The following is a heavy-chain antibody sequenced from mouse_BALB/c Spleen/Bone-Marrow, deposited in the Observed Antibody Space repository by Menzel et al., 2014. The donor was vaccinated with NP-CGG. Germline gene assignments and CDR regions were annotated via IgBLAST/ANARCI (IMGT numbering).Heavy chain of an antibody. CDR2: IYPFNGGT. J-gene: IGHJ2*01. Sequence: EVKLMESGPELVKSGTSVKISCKASGYTFTDYNMRCVKQSHGKSLEWIGYIYPFNGGTDYNQKFKSKATMTVDKSSSTEYMELRNLTSEDSAVYYCARSSYFDYWGQGTTLTVSS. D-gene: IGHD1-1*01. V-gene: IGHV1S29*02. CDR1: GYTFTDYN. CDR3: ARSSYFDY.